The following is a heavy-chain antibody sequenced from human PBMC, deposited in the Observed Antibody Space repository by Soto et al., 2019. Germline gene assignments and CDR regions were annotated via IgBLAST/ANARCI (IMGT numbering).Heavy chain of an antibody. CDR3: ARGHVLLWFGDLSPKDFDY. CDR2: IYSGGST. D-gene: IGHD3-10*01. CDR1: GFTVSSNY. Sequence: GGSLRLSCAASGFTVSSNYMSWVRQAPGKGLEWVSVIYSGGSTYYADSVKGRFTISRDNSKNTLYLQMNSLRAEDTAVYYCARGHVLLWFGDLSPKDFDYWGQGTLVTVSS. J-gene: IGHJ4*02. V-gene: IGHV3-66*01.